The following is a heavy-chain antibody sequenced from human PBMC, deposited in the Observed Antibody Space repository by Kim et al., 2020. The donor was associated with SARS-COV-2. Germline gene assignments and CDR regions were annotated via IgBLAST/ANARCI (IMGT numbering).Heavy chain of an antibody. V-gene: IGHV3-49*03. D-gene: IGHD3-16*01. CDR2: IRSKVHGGTT. CDR3: SRGLYDY. Sequence: GGSLRLSCTTSGFTFGDYAMSWFRQGPGKGLEWVGFIRSKVHGGTTEYAASVKGKFTISRDDSRSVAYLQMNSLQTEDTAVYYCSRGLYDYWGQGTLVTVPS. J-gene: IGHJ4*02. CDR1: GFTFGDYA.